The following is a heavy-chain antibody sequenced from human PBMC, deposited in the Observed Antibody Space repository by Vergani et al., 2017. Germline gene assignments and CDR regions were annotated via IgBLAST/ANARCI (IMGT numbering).Heavy chain of an antibody. V-gene: IGHV3-74*01. CDR2: INSDGSSA. CDR1: GFTFSTYW. Sequence: EVQLVESGGGLVQPGGSLRLSCAASGFTFSTYWMHWVRQAPGKGLVWVSRINSDGSSASYADSVKGRFTISSENAKNTLYLKMNSLRAEDTAVYYCARVEPEWFWGQGTLVTVSS. CDR3: ARVEPEWF. J-gene: IGHJ4*02. D-gene: IGHD3-3*01.